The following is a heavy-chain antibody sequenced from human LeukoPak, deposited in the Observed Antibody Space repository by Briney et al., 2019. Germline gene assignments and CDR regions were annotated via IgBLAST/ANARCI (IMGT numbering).Heavy chain of an antibody. CDR1: GFTFNSYS. V-gene: IGHV3-21*01. J-gene: IGHJ3*02. Sequence: GGSLRLSCAASGFTFNSYSMNWVRQAPGKGLEWVSFISSSSSYIYYADSVKGRFTISRDNAKNSLYLQMNSLRAEDTAEYYCARDSSGWPNDAFDIWGQGTMVTVSS. D-gene: IGHD6-19*01. CDR3: ARDSSGWPNDAFDI. CDR2: ISSSSSYI.